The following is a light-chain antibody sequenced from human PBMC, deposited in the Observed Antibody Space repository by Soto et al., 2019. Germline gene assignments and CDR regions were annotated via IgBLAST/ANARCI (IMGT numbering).Light chain of an antibody. V-gene: IGKV3-15*01. J-gene: IGKJ1*01. Sequence: EILMTQAPDTLSVTPGEGATLSCRVSQSIRSNLAWYQQRPGQAPRLLMYGASTRADGIPARFSGRGSGTEFTLTISNVRPEDFAVYYCQQYRSWPRTFGQGTKVDI. CDR2: GAS. CDR1: QSIRSN. CDR3: QQYRSWPRT.